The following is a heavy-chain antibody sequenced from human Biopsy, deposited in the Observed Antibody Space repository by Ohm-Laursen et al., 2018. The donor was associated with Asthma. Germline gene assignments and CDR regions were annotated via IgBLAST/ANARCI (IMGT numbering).Heavy chain of an antibody. D-gene: IGHD3-16*01. Sequence: GASVKVSCKASGYTVTRYAINWVRQAPGQGLEWMGWINTNTGNPTYAQGFTGRFVFSLDTSVNTAHLQISSLKAEDTAVYFCARMISYYDEMRDPFFDYWGQGTLVTVSS. CDR1: GYTVTRYA. J-gene: IGHJ4*02. V-gene: IGHV7-4-1*02. CDR3: ARMISYYDEMRDPFFDY. CDR2: INTNTGNP.